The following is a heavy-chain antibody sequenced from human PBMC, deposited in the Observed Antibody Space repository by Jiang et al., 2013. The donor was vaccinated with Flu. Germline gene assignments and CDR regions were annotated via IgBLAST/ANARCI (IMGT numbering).Heavy chain of an antibody. J-gene: IGHJ4*02. Sequence: GLVKPSQTLSLTCAVSGGSISSGGYSWSWIRQPPGKGLEWIGYIYHSGSTYYNPSLKSRVTISVDRSKNQFSLKLSSVTAADTAVYYCASAFISGGRTNFDYWGQGTLVTVSS. CDR2: IYHSGST. V-gene: IGHV4-30-2*01. CDR1: GGSISSGGYS. CDR3: ASAFISGGRTNFDY. D-gene: IGHD2-15*01.